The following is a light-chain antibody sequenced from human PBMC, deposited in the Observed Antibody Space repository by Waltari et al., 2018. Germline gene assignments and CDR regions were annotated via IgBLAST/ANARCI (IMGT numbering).Light chain of an antibody. J-gene: IGKJ1*01. CDR3: QHYLRLPAT. CDR1: QSVSRS. CDR2: GAS. Sequence: EIVFTQSPGTLSLSPGERATLSCRASQSVSRSLAWYQQKPGQAPRLLIYGASSRATGIPDRFSGGGSGTDFSLTISRLEPEDFAVYYCQHYLRLPATFGQGTKVEIK. V-gene: IGKV3-20*01.